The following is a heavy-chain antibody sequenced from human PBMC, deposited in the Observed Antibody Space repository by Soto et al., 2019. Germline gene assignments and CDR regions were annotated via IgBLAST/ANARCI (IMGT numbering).Heavy chain of an antibody. J-gene: IGHJ4*02. CDR1: GFTFNSHW. V-gene: IGHV3-74*01. CDR2: MSGDGRTT. CDR3: ARGAPNCSSSSCYFDF. Sequence: GGSLRLSCAASGFTFNSHWMNWVRQGPGKGLMWVSRMSGDGRTTRHADSVKGRLTISGDNAENTLYLQMNSLRVEDTAVYYCARGAPNCSSSSCYFDFWGQGILVTVSS. D-gene: IGHD2-15*01.